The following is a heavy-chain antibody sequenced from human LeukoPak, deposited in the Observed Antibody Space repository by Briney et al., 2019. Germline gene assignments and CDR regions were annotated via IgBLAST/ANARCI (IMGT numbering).Heavy chain of an antibody. CDR1: GFTFSNYP. CDR3: ARDKFWYDC. D-gene: IGHD6-13*01. V-gene: IGHV3-64*01. Sequence: GGSLRLSCVASGFTFSNYPMHWVRQAPGKRLEYVSAITSNGGSTYYANSVKGRFTISRDSSKNTLYLQMGSLRVEDTAMYYCARDKFWYDCWGQGTLVTVSS. J-gene: IGHJ4*02. CDR2: ITSNGGST.